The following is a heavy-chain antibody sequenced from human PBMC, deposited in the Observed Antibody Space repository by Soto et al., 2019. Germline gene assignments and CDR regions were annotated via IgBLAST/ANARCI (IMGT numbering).Heavy chain of an antibody. CDR3: ARGRDGYNRFAYFDY. Sequence: SETLSLTCTVSGGSISSGDYYWSWIRQPPGKGLEWIGEINHSGSTNYNPSLKSRVTISVDTSKNQFSLRLSSVTAADTAVYYCARGRDGYNRFAYFDYWGQGTLVTVSS. V-gene: IGHV4-39*07. CDR2: INHSGST. CDR1: GGSISSGDYY. D-gene: IGHD5-12*01. J-gene: IGHJ4*02.